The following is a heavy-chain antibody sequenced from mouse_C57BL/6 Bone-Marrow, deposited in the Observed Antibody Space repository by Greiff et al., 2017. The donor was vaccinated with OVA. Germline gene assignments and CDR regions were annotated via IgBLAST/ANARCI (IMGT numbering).Heavy chain of an antibody. Sequence: VQLQQPGAELVMPGASVKLSCKASGYTFTSYWMHWVKQRPGQGLEWIGEIDPSDSYTNYNQKFKGKSTLTVDKSSSTAYMQLSSLTSEDSAVYDCARSLYYYGSSYYFDDWGQGTTLTVSS. J-gene: IGHJ2*01. CDR2: IDPSDSYT. CDR1: GYTFTSYW. CDR3: ARSLYYYGSSYYFDD. D-gene: IGHD1-1*01. V-gene: IGHV1-69*01.